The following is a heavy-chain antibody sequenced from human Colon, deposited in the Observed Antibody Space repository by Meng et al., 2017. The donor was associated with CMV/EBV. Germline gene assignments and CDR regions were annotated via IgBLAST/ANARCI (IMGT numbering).Heavy chain of an antibody. CDR2: SYYTGST. CDR1: GESFSGYY. CDR3: ARATKSSCWEVLDY. V-gene: IGHV4-34*01. D-gene: IGHD2-2*01. J-gene: IGHJ4*01. Sequence: QVQLQQGGAGLFKPSETLSLTCAVYGESFSGYYWTWIRQPPGRGLEWIGESYYTGSTNYSPSLKSRVTISLDTSKNQFSLKLNSVTAADTAVYYCARATKSSCWEVLDYWGHGTLVTVSS.